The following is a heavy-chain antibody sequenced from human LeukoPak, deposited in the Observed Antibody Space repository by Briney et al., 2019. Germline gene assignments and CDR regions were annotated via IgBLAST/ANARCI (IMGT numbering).Heavy chain of an antibody. V-gene: IGHV4-34*01. CDR2: IYYSGST. J-gene: IGHJ3*02. CDR3: ARDAYDFWSGPTIDAFDI. Sequence: PSETLSLTCAVYGGSFSGYYWGWIRQPPGKGLEWIGSIYYSGSTYYNPSLKSRVTISVDTSKNQFSLKLSSVTAADTAVYYCARDAYDFWSGPTIDAFDIWGQGTMVTVSS. D-gene: IGHD3-3*01. CDR1: GGSFSGYY.